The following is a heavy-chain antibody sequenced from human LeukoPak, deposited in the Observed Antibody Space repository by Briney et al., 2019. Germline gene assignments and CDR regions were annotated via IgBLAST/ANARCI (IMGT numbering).Heavy chain of an antibody. V-gene: IGHV4-34*01. D-gene: IGHD6-19*01. CDR3: ATTDIAVAATGY. Sequence: SETLSLTCAVYGGSFSGYYWSWIRQPPGKGLEWIGEINHSGSTNYNPSLKSRVTISVDTSKNQFSLKLSSVTAADTAAYYCATTDIAVAATGYWGQGTLVTVSS. J-gene: IGHJ4*02. CDR1: GGSFSGYY. CDR2: INHSGST.